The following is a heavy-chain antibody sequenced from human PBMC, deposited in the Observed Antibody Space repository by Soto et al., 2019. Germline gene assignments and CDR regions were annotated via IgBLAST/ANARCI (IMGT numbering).Heavy chain of an antibody. J-gene: IGHJ5*02. V-gene: IGHV1-8*01. Sequence: ASVKVSCKASGYTFTSYDINWVRQATGQGLEWMGWMNPNSGNTGYAQKFQGRVTMTRNTSISTAYMELSSLRSEDTAVYYCARESDIAAAGHNWFDPWGQGTRVTVSS. D-gene: IGHD6-13*01. CDR2: MNPNSGNT. CDR1: GYTFTSYD. CDR3: ARESDIAAAGHNWFDP.